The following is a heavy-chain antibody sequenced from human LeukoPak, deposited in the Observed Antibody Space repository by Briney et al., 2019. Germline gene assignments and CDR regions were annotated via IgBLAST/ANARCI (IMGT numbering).Heavy chain of an antibody. D-gene: IGHD2/OR15-2a*01. V-gene: IGHV1-8*01. CDR2: MNPNSGNT. J-gene: IGHJ6*03. Sequence: VSVKVSCKASGYTFTSYDINWVRQATGQGLEWMGWMNPNSGNTGFAQKFQGRVTVTRNTSISTAYMELSSPRSEDTAVYYCARGPTQVLVLGHYYMDVWGKGTTVTVSS. CDR1: GYTFTSYD. CDR3: ARGPTQVLVLGHYYMDV.